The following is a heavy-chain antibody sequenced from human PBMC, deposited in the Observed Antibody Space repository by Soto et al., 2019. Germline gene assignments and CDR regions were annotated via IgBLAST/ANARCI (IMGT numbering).Heavy chain of an antibody. CDR1: GYPFTSYG. D-gene: IGHD6-19*01. CDR2: ISAYNDKT. V-gene: IGHV1-18*01. Sequence: QVQLVQSGAEVKKPGASVKVSCKTSGYPFTSYGINWVRQAPGQGPEWMGWISAYNDKTIYTQKFQGRVTMTTDTYTSTAYMELRGLRSDDAAVYYCARGRLIAVTGLLRNWGQGTLVTVSS. J-gene: IGHJ4*02. CDR3: ARGRLIAVTGLLRN.